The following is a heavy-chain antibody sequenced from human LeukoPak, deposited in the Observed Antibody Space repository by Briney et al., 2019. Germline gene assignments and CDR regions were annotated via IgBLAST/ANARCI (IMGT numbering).Heavy chain of an antibody. V-gene: IGHV5-51*01. Sequence: GESLKISCKGSGYSFTSYWIGWVRQMPGKGLEWMGIIYPGDSDTRYSPSFQGQVTISADKSISTAYLQWSSLKALDTAMYYCARRSFCSSTSCYRSGSGAFDIWGQGTMVTVSS. CDR3: ARRSFCSSTSCYRSGSGAFDI. CDR2: IYPGDSDT. D-gene: IGHD2-2*01. CDR1: GYSFTSYW. J-gene: IGHJ3*02.